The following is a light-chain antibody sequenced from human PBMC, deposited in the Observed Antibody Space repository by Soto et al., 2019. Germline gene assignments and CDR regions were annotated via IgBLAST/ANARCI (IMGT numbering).Light chain of an antibody. Sequence: QSALTQPASVSGSPGQSITISCTGTSSDVGSYNLVSWYQQHPGKAPKLMIYEGSKRPSGVSNRFSGSKSGNTASLTISGLQAEDEADYYCCSYVGSSPSKVFGTGTKVTVL. CDR2: EGS. V-gene: IGLV2-23*01. CDR1: SSDVGSYNL. CDR3: CSYVGSSPSKV. J-gene: IGLJ1*01.